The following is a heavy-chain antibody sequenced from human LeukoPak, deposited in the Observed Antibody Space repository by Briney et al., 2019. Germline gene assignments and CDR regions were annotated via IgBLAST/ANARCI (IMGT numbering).Heavy chain of an antibody. CDR3: ARHPTPGIAAAGTLAFDI. Sequence: SETLSLTCTVSGGSISSYYWSWIRQPPGKGLEWIGYIYYSWNTNYNPSLKGRVTISVDTSKNQFSLKLSSVTAADTALYYCARHPTPGIAAAGTLAFDIWGQGTMVTVSS. J-gene: IGHJ3*02. D-gene: IGHD6-13*01. CDR1: GGSISSYY. V-gene: IGHV4-59*08. CDR2: IYYSWNT.